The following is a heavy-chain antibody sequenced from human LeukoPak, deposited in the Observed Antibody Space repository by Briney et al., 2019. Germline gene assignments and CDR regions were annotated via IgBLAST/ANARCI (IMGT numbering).Heavy chain of an antibody. CDR2: INHSGST. V-gene: IGHV4-34*01. Sequence: SETLSLTCAVYGGSFSGYYWSWIRQPPGKGLEWIGEINHSGSTNYNPSLKSRVTISVDTSKNQFSLDLSSVTAADTAVYYCARQKCTSTSCLTKNAFDIWGQGTMVTVSS. D-gene: IGHD2-2*01. CDR3: ARQKCTSTSCLTKNAFDI. CDR1: GGSFSGYY. J-gene: IGHJ3*02.